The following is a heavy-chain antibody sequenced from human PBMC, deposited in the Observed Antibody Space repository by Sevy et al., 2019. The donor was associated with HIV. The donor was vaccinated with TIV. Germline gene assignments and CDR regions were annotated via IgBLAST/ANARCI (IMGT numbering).Heavy chain of an antibody. CDR2: IIPMFGRA. Sequence: ASVKVSCQASGHTFSSFAINWVRQAPGQGLEGMGGIIPMFGRANYAEKFQGTVTITADESTNTAYLELNSLRSDDTAMYYCARDEIVGAAFDSWGQGTLVTVSS. CDR1: GHTFSSFA. CDR3: ARDEIVGAAFDS. J-gene: IGHJ4*02. V-gene: IGHV1-69*13. D-gene: IGHD1-26*01.